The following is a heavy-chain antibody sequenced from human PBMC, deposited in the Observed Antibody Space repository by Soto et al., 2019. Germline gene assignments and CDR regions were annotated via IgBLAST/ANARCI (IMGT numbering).Heavy chain of an antibody. CDR1: GFTVSSSQ. CDR2: IFIGGTT. D-gene: IGHD3-22*01. Sequence: GGSLRLSCAASGFTVSSSQMAWVRQAPGKALEWVSLIFIGGTTQYAVSVKGRFTISRDDSRNSLFLQMNSLKTEVTAVYYCARGALSYYYDTSGYYYFDYWGQGTLVTVSS. J-gene: IGHJ4*02. CDR3: ARGALSYYYDTSGYYYFDY. V-gene: IGHV3-53*01.